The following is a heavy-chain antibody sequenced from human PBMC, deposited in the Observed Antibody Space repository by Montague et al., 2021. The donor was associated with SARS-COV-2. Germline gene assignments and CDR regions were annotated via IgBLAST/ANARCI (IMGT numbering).Heavy chain of an antibody. Sequence: PALVKPTQTLTLTCTFSGVSLTTSYVGVGWIRQPPGKALECLAFIYWDDDKRYSPSLQSRLTITKDTSKNQVVLTMTNMDPVDTGTYYCAHRRRNYGMDVWGQGTTVTVSS. CDR3: AHRRRNYGMDV. CDR2: IYWDDDK. J-gene: IGHJ6*02. V-gene: IGHV2-5*02. CDR1: GVSLTTSYVG.